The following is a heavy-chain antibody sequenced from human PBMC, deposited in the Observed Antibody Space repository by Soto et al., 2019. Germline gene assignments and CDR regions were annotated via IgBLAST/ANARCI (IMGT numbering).Heavy chain of an antibody. Sequence: HPGGSLRLSCAASGFTFSSYAMHWVRQAPGKGLEWVAVISYDGSNKYYADSVKGRFTISRDNSKNTLYLQMNSLRAEDTAVYYCARDLYRFYSNYVGCAFDIWGQGTMVTVSS. CDR3: ARDLYRFYSNYVGCAFDI. CDR1: GFTFSSYA. D-gene: IGHD4-4*01. J-gene: IGHJ3*02. V-gene: IGHV3-30-3*01. CDR2: ISYDGSNK.